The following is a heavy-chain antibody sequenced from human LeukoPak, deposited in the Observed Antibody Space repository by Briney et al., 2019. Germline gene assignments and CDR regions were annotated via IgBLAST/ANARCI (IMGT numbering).Heavy chain of an antibody. V-gene: IGHV3-48*04. J-gene: IGHJ5*02. CDR3: AKDRYLWFGTPFDP. CDR2: ISSNSGTI. Sequence: GGSLRLSCAATGFTFSSYSMNWVRQAPGRGLEWVSYISSNSGTIYYADSVKGRFTISRDNAKNTLYLQMNSLRAEDTAVYYCAKDRYLWFGTPFDPWGQGTLVTVSS. D-gene: IGHD3-10*01. CDR1: GFTFSSYS.